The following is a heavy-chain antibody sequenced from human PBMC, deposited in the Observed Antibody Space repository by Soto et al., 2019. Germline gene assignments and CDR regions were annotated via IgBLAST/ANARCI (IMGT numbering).Heavy chain of an antibody. CDR2: ISSTTNYI. J-gene: IGHJ4*02. CDR1: GFTFTRYS. Sequence: GGSLRLSCSASGFTFTRYSMNWVRQAPGKGLEWVSSISSTTNYIYYGDSMKGRFTISRDNAKNSLYLEMNSLRAEDTAVYYCARESEDLTSNFDYWGQGTLVTVSS. V-gene: IGHV3-21*06. CDR3: ARESEDLTSNFDY.